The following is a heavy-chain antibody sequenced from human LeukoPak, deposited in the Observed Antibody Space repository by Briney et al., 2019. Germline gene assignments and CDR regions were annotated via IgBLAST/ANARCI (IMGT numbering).Heavy chain of an antibody. Sequence: GGSLRLSCAASGFIFSDYYISWIRQTPEKGLEWVSHISRDASTMSFAASVKGRFTISRDNADNSVLLNMNILRVDDTATYYCVRHRRAPIMGRFGTGQPFDMWGRGTLVTVSS. V-gene: IGHV3-11*01. CDR1: GFIFSDYY. J-gene: IGHJ3*02. CDR3: VRHRRAPIMGRFGTGQPFDM. D-gene: IGHD2-8*02. CDR2: ISRDASTM.